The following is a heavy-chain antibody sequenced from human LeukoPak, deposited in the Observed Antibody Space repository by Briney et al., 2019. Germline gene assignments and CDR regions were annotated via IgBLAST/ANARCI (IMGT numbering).Heavy chain of an antibody. CDR1: GFTFSSYW. CDR3: ARRGCSGGSCPLYYFDY. CDR2: IKQDGSGK. J-gene: IGHJ4*02. V-gene: IGHV3-7*01. D-gene: IGHD2-15*01. Sequence: GGSLRLSCAASGFTFSSYWMSWVRQAPGKGPEWVANIKQDGSGKYYVDSVKGRFTISRDNAKNSLYLQMNSLRAEDTAVYYCARRGCSGGSCPLYYFDYWGQGTLVTVSS.